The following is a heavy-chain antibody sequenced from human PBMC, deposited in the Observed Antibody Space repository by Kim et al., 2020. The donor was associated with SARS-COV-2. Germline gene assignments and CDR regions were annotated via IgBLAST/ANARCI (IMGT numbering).Heavy chain of an antibody. V-gene: IGHV3-48*03. Sequence: GGSLRLSCAASGFTFSSYEMNWVRQAPGKGLEWVSYISSSGSTIYYADSVKGRFTISRDNAKNSLYLQMNSLRAEDTAVYYCARDRPINFGVHFFSGVMDVWGKGTTVTVSS. CDR3: ARDRPINFGVHFFSGVMDV. CDR1: GFTFSSYE. D-gene: IGHD3-10*01. J-gene: IGHJ6*03. CDR2: ISSSGSTI.